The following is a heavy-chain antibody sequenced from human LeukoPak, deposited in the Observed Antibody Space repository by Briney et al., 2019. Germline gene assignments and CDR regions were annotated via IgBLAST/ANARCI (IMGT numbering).Heavy chain of an antibody. D-gene: IGHD2-2*01. CDR1: GYTFTSYG. CDR2: IGAYNGNT. Sequence: ASVKVSCKASGYTFTSYGISWVRQAPGQGLEWMGWIGAYNGNTNYAQKLQGRVTMTTDTSTSTAYMELRSLRSDDTAVYYCARAIVVVPAAMGAFDIWGQGTMVTVSS. CDR3: ARAIVVVPAAMGAFDI. J-gene: IGHJ3*02. V-gene: IGHV1-18*01.